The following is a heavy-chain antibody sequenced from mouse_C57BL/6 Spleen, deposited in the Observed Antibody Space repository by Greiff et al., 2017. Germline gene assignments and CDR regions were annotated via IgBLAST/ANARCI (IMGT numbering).Heavy chain of an antibody. Sequence: EVKLQESGGGLVQPKGSLKLSCAASGFSFNTYAMNWVRQAPGKGLEWVARIRSKSNNYATYYADSVKDRFTISRDDSESMLYLQMNNLKTEDTAMYYCVRHNYYGSRGLYWYFDVWGTGTTVTVSS. CDR3: VRHNYYGSRGLYWYFDV. CDR1: GFSFNTYA. CDR2: IRSKSNNYAT. V-gene: IGHV10-1*01. J-gene: IGHJ1*03. D-gene: IGHD1-1*01.